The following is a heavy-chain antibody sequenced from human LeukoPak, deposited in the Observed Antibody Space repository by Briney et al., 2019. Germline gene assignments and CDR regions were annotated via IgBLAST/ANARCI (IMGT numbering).Heavy chain of an antibody. V-gene: IGHV4-34*01. CDR1: GGSFSGYY. CDR3: ARLGRVRIPTYYYYGMDV. J-gene: IGHJ6*02. D-gene: IGHD1-26*01. CDR2: INHSGST. Sequence: SGTLSLTCAAYGGSFSGYYWSWIRQPPGKGLEWIGEINHSGSTNYNPSLKSRVTISVDTSKNQFSLKLSSVTAADTAVYYCARLGRVRIPTYYYYGMDVWGQGTTVTVSS.